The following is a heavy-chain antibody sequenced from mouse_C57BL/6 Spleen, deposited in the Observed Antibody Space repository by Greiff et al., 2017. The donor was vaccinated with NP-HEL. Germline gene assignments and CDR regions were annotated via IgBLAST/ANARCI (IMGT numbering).Heavy chain of an antibody. CDR2: IYPGDGDT. Sequence: QVQLKQSGPELVKPGASVKISCKASGYAFSSSWMNWVKQRPGKGLEWIGRIYPGDGDTNYNGKFKGKATLTADKSSSTAYMQLSSLTSEDSAVYFCALDGYRSSLYYYAMDYWGQGTSVTVSS. CDR3: ALDGYRSSLYYYAMDY. CDR1: GYAFSSSW. J-gene: IGHJ4*01. V-gene: IGHV1-82*01. D-gene: IGHD1-1*01.